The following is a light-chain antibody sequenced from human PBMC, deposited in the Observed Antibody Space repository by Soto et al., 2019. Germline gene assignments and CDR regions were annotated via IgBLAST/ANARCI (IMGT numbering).Light chain of an antibody. CDR1: HSVSSN. J-gene: IGKJ1*01. CDR2: GAS. CDR3: QQYNNLPRT. Sequence: EIVMTQSPATLSVSPGERATLSCRASHSVSSNLAWYQHKPGQAPRLLIFGASSRATGIPARFSGSGSGTEFTLTISSLQSEDIAVYYCQQYNNLPRTFGKGNKVEV. V-gene: IGKV3-15*01.